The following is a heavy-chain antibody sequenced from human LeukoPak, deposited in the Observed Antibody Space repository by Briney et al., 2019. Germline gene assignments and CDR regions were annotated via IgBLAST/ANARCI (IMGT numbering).Heavy chain of an antibody. Sequence: SETLSLTCAVYGGSFSGYYWSWIRQPPGKGLEWIGEINHSGSTNYNPSLKSRVTISVDTSKNQFSLKLSSVTAADTAVYYCARHEAVTKLSYYFDYWGQGTLVTVSS. CDR3: ARHEAVTKLSYYFDY. CDR2: INHSGST. CDR1: GGSFSGYY. J-gene: IGHJ4*02. V-gene: IGHV4-34*01. D-gene: IGHD4-17*01.